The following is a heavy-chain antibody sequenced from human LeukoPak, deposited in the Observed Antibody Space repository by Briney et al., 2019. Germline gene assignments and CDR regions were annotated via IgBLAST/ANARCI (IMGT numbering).Heavy chain of an antibody. CDR1: GFTFSSYE. V-gene: IGHV3-48*03. D-gene: IGHD3-16*01. CDR2: ISSSGSTI. CDR3: AKDVSFGGVLYDAFDI. J-gene: IGHJ3*02. Sequence: GGSLRLSCAASGFTFSSYEMNWVRQAPGKGLEWVSYISSSGSTIYYADSVKGRFTISRDNAKNSLYLQMNSLRAEDTALYYCAKDVSFGGVLYDAFDIWGQGTMVTVSS.